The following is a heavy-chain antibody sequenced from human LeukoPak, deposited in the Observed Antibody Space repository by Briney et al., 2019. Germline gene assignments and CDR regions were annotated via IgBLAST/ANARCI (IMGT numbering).Heavy chain of an antibody. CDR1: GGSITRSRYY. CDR3: ARVLLSGRDAFDI. D-gene: IGHD1-26*01. Sequence: PSETLSLTCTVSGGSITRSRYYWGWIRQPPGKGLEWIGSIYYSGRTYHNPSLKSRVTISVDTSKNQFSLKLSSVTAADTAVYHCARVLLSGRDAFDIWGQGTMVTVSS. CDR2: IYYSGRT. J-gene: IGHJ3*02. V-gene: IGHV4-39*01.